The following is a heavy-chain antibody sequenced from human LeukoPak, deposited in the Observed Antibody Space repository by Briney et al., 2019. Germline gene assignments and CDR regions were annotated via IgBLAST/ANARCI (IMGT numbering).Heavy chain of an antibody. D-gene: IGHD6-13*01. J-gene: IGHJ5*02. CDR3: ARAYSSSWYWNWFDP. CDR2: IYPTGST. CDR1: GGSISSYY. Sequence: SETLSLTCTVSGGSISSYYWSWIRQPPGKGLEWIGNIYPTGSTYYNPSLKSRVTISVDTSKNQFSLKVSSVSAADTAVYYCARAYSSSWYWNWFDPWGQGTLVTVSS. V-gene: IGHV4-4*08.